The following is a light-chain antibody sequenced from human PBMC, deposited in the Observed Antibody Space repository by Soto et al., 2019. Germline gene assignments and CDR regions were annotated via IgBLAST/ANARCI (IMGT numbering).Light chain of an antibody. CDR3: QSYDSSLRGWV. J-gene: IGLJ3*02. CDR2: NDS. Sequence: QSVLAQPPSVSGALGQRVTISCTGSGSNIGANYDVHWYQHLPGTAPKLLISNDSNRPSGVPDRFSGSKSGTSASLGITGLQAEDEADYYCQSYDSSLRGWVFGGGTKLTVL. V-gene: IGLV1-40*01. CDR1: GSNIGANYD.